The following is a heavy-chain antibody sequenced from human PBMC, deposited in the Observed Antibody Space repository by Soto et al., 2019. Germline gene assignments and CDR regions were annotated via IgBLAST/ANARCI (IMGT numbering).Heavy chain of an antibody. CDR2: MNPNSGNT. CDR1: GYTFTSYD. Sequence: QVQLVQSGAEVKKPGASVKVSCKASGYTFTSYDINWVRQATGQGLEWMGWMNPNSGNTGYAQKLHGRVTMTRNTSISTAYMERRSLRSEDTAGDYCARSGHGPYYYGMDVWGQGTTVTVSS. J-gene: IGHJ6*02. V-gene: IGHV1-8*01. CDR3: ARSGHGPYYYGMDV.